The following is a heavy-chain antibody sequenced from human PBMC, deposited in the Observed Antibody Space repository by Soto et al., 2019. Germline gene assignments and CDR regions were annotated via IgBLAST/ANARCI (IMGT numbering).Heavy chain of an antibody. D-gene: IGHD2-2*01. CDR3: ASSEAVPTTTYYYWYIDV. CDR2: MNPSGGVT. J-gene: IGHJ6*03. V-gene: IGHV1-46*03. Sequence: QVQLVQSGAEVKKPGASVRISCKASGYTFTDYYLHWVRQAPGQGLEWMGIMNPSGGVTSYAQKFQVRVAVTRDTSTSTVYMQLSSLRSEDTAVYYCASSEAVPTTTYYYWYIDVWGKGTTVTVSS. CDR1: GYTFTDYY.